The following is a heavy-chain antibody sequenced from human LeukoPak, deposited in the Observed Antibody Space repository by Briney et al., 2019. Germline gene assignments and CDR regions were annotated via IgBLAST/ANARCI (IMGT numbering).Heavy chain of an antibody. V-gene: IGHV4-34*01. D-gene: IGHD4-11*01. Sequence: SETLSLTCAVYGRSFSGYYWSWIRQPPGKGLEWMGEINHSGSTNYKPPLQSRVTIPVDKSKNQFSLTLSSVTAADAAVYYCASGRLHKPIWGYWGQGTLVTVSS. J-gene: IGHJ4*02. CDR3: ASGRLHKPIWGY. CDR1: GRSFSGYY. CDR2: INHSGST.